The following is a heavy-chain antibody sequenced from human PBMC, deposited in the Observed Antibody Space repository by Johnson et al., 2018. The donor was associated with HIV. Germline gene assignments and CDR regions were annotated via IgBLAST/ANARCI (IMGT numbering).Heavy chain of an antibody. J-gene: IGHJ3*02. D-gene: IGHD7-27*01. CDR1: GFTFSSYG. CDR2: ISYDGSDK. CDR3: AKAVTGEGAFDI. V-gene: IGHV3-33*05. Sequence: QVQLVESGGGVVQPGGSLRLSCAASGFTFSSYGMHWVRQAPGKGLEWVAVISYDGSDKYYADSVKGRFTISRDTSKNTLYFQMNGLRAEDTAVYYCAKAVTGEGAFDIWGQGTMVTVSS.